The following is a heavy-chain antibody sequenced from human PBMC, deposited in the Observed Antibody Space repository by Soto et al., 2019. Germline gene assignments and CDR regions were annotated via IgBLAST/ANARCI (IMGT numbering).Heavy chain of an antibody. CDR1: GGTFSSYA. D-gene: IGHD2-15*01. Sequence: SVKVSCKASGGTFSSYAISWVRQAPGQGLEWMGGIIPIFGTANYAQKFQGRVTITADESTSTAYMELSSLRSEDTAVYYCARDLVVAATPTPTKYYGMDVWGQGTTVTVSS. CDR3: ARDLVVAATPTPTKYYGMDV. V-gene: IGHV1-69*13. J-gene: IGHJ6*02. CDR2: IIPIFGTA.